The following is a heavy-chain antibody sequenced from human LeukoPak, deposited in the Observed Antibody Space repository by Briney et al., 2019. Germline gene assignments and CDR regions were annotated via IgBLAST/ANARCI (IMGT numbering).Heavy chain of an antibody. J-gene: IGHJ5*02. V-gene: IGHV3-23*01. Sequence: GGSLRLSCAASGFTFNNYAMSWVRQAPGKGLEWVSGISGSDDRTYYADSAKGRFTISRDNSKNTLYLQVNSLRVDDTAVYYCAKWPGSSPSWGWFDPWGQGTLVTVSS. CDR2: ISGSDDRT. CDR1: GFTFNNYA. CDR3: AKWPGSSPSWGWFDP. D-gene: IGHD2-2*01.